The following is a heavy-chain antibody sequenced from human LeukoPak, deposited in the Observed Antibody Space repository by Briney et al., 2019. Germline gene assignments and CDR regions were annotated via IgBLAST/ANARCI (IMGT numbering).Heavy chain of an antibody. Sequence: ASVKVSCKASGYTFTGYYMHWVRQAPGQGLEWMGWINPNSGGTNYAQKFQGRVTMTRDTSISTAYMELSRLRSDDTAVYYCAKDRLDIVVVPADYYYYYMDVWGKGTTVTVSS. CDR3: AKDRLDIVVVPADYYYYYMDV. CDR1: GYTFTGYY. D-gene: IGHD2-2*03. J-gene: IGHJ6*03. V-gene: IGHV1-2*02. CDR2: INPNSGGT.